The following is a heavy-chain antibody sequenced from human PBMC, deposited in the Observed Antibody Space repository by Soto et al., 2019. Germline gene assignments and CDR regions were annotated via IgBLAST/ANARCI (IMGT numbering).Heavy chain of an antibody. J-gene: IGHJ6*02. D-gene: IGHD5-18*01. Sequence: PGGSLRLSCTASGLTFGDYAMSWVGQAPGKGLEWIGFIRSKAYGGTTEYATSVKGIFTISRDDSKNIAYLQMNRLKTEETAVYYCLVDTAIVLFYYGMDVWGQGTKVTVSS. CDR1: GLTFGDYA. CDR2: IRSKAYGGTT. CDR3: LVDTAIVLFYYGMDV. V-gene: IGHV3-49*04.